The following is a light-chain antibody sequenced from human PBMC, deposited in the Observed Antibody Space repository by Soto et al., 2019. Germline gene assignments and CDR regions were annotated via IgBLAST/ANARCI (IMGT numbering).Light chain of an antibody. CDR3: QQRGNWPS. CDR2: DAS. CDR1: QSISRY. Sequence: EIALTQSPATLSLFPGERATLSCRASQSISRYLAWYQQKPGQAPRLLIYDASNRATGIPARFSGSGSGTDFTLTISSLEPEDFAVYYCQQRGNWPSFGGGTKVEIK. J-gene: IGKJ4*01. V-gene: IGKV3-11*01.